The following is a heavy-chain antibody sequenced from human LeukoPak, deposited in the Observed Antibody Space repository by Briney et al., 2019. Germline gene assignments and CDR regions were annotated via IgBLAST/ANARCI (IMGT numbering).Heavy chain of an antibody. Sequence: GGSLRLSCAASGFTFYDYAMHCVRQAPGRGLEWVSGISWNSGSIGYADSVKGRFTISRDNAKNSLYLQMNSLRAEDMALYYCAKDSSSSVVSHDAFDIWGQGTMVTVSS. V-gene: IGHV3-9*03. CDR3: AKDSSSSVVSHDAFDI. CDR1: GFTFYDYA. J-gene: IGHJ3*02. CDR2: ISWNSGSI. D-gene: IGHD6-13*01.